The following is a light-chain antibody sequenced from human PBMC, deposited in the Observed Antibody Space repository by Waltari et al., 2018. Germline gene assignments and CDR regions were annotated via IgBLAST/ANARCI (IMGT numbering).Light chain of an antibody. J-gene: IGKJ1*01. CDR3: QHYVRLPAT. CDR2: GAS. Sequence: EIVLTQSPGTLSLSPGERATLSCRAIQSVSRTLAWYQQKPGQDPKLLIYGASTRATGIPDRFTGSGSGTDFSLTISSLEPEDFAIYFCQHYVRLPATFGQGTKVEIK. V-gene: IGKV3-20*01. CDR1: QSVSRT.